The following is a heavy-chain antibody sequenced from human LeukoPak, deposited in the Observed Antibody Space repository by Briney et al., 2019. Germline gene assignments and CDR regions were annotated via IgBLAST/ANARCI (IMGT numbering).Heavy chain of an antibody. V-gene: IGHV3-23*01. CDR3: AKGGSSWSQNFDY. J-gene: IGHJ4*02. CDR2: ISGSGSST. D-gene: IGHD6-13*01. CDR1: GFTFSSYV. Sequence: GGSLRLSCAASGFTFSSYVMSWVRQAPGKGLEWVSAISGSGSSTYYADSVKGRFTISRDNSKNTLYLQMNSLRAEDTAVCYCAKGGSSWSQNFDYWGQGTLVTVSS.